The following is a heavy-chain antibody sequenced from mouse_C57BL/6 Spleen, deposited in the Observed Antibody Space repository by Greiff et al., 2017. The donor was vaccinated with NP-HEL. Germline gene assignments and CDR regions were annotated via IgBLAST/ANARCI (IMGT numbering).Heavy chain of an antibody. J-gene: IGHJ4*01. V-gene: IGHV1-76*01. Sequence: QVQLKESGAELVRPGASVKLSCKASGYTFTDYYINWVKQRPGQGLEWIARIYPGSGNTYYNEKFKGKATLTAEKSSSTAYMQLSSLTSEDSAVYFCARGETAQGTDYWGQGTSVTVSS. CDR1: GYTFTDYY. CDR2: IYPGSGNT. CDR3: ARGETAQGTDY. D-gene: IGHD3-2*02.